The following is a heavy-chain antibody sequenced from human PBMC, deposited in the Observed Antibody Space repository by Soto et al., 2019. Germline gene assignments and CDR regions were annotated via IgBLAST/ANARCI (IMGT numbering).Heavy chain of an antibody. D-gene: IGHD4-17*01. V-gene: IGHV4-30-4*08. CDR3: ARVRLRYYFDY. CDR1: GFSLSASAVG. J-gene: IGHJ4*02. CDR2: IYYSGST. Sequence: KESGPTLVKPTQTLTLTCTFSGFSLSASAVGVGWIRQPPGKALEWIGYIYYSGSTYYNPSLKSRVTISVDTSKNQFSLKLSSVTAADTAVYYCARVRLRYYFDYWGQGTLVTVSS.